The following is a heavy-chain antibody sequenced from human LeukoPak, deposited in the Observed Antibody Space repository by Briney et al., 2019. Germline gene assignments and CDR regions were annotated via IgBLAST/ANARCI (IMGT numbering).Heavy chain of an antibody. D-gene: IGHD1-26*01. CDR3: ARSLYRGSIAAVPIDP. CDR1: GYTFTGYY. Sequence: GASVKVSCKASGYTFTGYYMHWVRQAPGQGLEWMGWINPNSGGTNYAQKFQGRVTMTRDTSISTAYMELSRLRSDDTAVYYCARSLYRGSIAAVPIDPWGQGTLVTVSS. CDR2: INPNSGGT. J-gene: IGHJ5*02. V-gene: IGHV1-2*02.